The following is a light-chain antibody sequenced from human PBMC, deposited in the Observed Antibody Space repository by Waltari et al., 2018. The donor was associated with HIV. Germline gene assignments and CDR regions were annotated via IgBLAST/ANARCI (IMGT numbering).Light chain of an antibody. V-gene: IGLV1-47*01. CDR1: NSNIGRHY. Sequence: QSVLTQPPSASGTPGQRATISCFGSNSNIGRHYVYWYQQLPGMAPKLLIYKNKRRPSGVPDRFSGSKPGTSASRAISGLRSEDEADYYCAAWDDRLNLVFGGGTKLTVL. CDR2: KNK. J-gene: IGLJ2*01. CDR3: AAWDDRLNLV.